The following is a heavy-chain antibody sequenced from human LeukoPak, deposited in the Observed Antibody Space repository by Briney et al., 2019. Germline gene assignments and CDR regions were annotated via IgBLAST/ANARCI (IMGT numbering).Heavy chain of an antibody. CDR2: IYYSGST. J-gene: IGHJ3*02. V-gene: IGHV4-59*01. D-gene: IGHD3-10*01. CDR1: GGSISSYY. Sequence: PSETLSLTCTVSGGSISSYYWSWIRQPPGKGLEWIGYIYYSGSTNYNPSLKSRVTISVDTSKNQFSLKLSSVTAADTAVYYCARENRITMVRGVIRGAFDIWGQGTMVTVSS. CDR3: ARENRITMVRGVIRGAFDI.